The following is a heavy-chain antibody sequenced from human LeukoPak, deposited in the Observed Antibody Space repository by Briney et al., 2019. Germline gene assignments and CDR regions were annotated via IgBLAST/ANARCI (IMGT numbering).Heavy chain of an antibody. CDR3: ATGFGYNSGDRDY. CDR2: FDPEDGET. J-gene: IGHJ4*02. D-gene: IGHD5-18*01. V-gene: IGHV1-24*01. CDR1: GHTLSESS. Sequence: ASVKVSCKVSGHTLSESSIYWVRQAPGEGLEWMGGFDPEDGETIYAQKFQGRVTMTEDTSTDTAYMELGSLRSEDTAVYYCATGFGYNSGDRDYWGQGTLVTVSS.